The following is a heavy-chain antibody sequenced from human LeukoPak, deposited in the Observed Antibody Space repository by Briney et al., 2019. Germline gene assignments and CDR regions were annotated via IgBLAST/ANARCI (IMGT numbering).Heavy chain of an antibody. V-gene: IGHV1-18*01. CDR2: ISPYDGNT. CDR1: GYTFSTFG. CDR3: ARDVFFCRGDSCSPLYYFDY. J-gene: IGHJ4*02. Sequence: GASVKVSCKASGYTFSTFGVSWVRQAPGQGLEWMGWISPYDGNTNCAQKFQGRVTMTTDTSTNTAYMQLRSLRSDDTAVYYCARDVFFCRGDSCSPLYYFDYWGQGTLVTVSS. D-gene: IGHD2-15*01.